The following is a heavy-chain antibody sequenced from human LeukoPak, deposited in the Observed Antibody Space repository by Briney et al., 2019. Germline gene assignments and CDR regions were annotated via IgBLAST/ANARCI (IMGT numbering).Heavy chain of an antibody. D-gene: IGHD5-24*01. V-gene: IGHV1-69*05. CDR3: ARSLESRDGYNSYFDY. CDR2: IIPIFGTA. CDR1: GGTFSSYA. Sequence: ASVKVSCKASGGTFSSYAISWVRQAPGQGLEWMGGIIPIFGTANYAQKFQGRVTITTDESTSTAYMELSSLRSEDTAVYYCARSLESRDGYNSYFDYWGQGTLVTVSS. J-gene: IGHJ4*02.